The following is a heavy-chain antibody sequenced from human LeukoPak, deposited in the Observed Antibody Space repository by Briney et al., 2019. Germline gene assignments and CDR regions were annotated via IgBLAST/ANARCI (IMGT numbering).Heavy chain of an antibody. CDR2: ISSDSSYI. J-gene: IGHJ4*02. CDR3: VRGSYGAYDY. Sequence: GGSLRLSCAASGFNFNTYTMNWVRQAPGKGLEWVSSISSDSSYIYYADAVHGRFTVSRDNAKYSLYLQMNSLRAEDMAVYYCVRGSYGAYDYWGQGSLVTVSS. CDR1: GFNFNTYT. D-gene: IGHD4-17*01. V-gene: IGHV3-21*01.